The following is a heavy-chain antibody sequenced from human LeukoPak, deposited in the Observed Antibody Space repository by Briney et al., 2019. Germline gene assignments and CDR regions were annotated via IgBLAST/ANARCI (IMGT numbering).Heavy chain of an antibody. J-gene: IGHJ4*02. D-gene: IGHD1-26*01. V-gene: IGHV4-59*01. CDR1: GGSISSYY. Sequence: SETLSLTCTVSGGSISSYYWSWIRQPPGKGLERIGYIYYSGSTDYNPSLKSRVTISVDTSNNQFSLKVSSVTAADTAVYYCARSSGTYRSFDYWGQGTLVTASS. CDR3: ARSSGTYRSFDY. CDR2: IYYSGST.